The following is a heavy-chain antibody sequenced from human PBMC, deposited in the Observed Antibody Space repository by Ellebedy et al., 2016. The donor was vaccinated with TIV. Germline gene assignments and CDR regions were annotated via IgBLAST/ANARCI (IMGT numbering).Heavy chain of an antibody. Sequence: PGGSLRLSCVTSGFTFSNFGMHWVRQAPGKGLEWVAVITDDGSNKYYVDSVKGRFTISRDNSKNTLYLQMNSLRAEDTAVYYCARDNHGDPTVFDLWGRGTLVTVSS. J-gene: IGHJ2*01. CDR3: ARDNHGDPTVFDL. D-gene: IGHD7-27*01. CDR1: GFTFSNFG. CDR2: ITDDGSNK. V-gene: IGHV3-30*03.